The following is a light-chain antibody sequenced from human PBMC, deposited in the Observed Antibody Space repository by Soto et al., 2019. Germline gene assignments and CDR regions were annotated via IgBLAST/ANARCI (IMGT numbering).Light chain of an antibody. CDR1: QSLSGN. CDR2: GAS. Sequence: ERVMTQSPVTVSVSPGEGATLSCRAGQSLSGNLAWYQQKPGQAPRPLIYGASSRATGIPDRFSGSGSGTDFTLTISRLEPEDFAVYYCQQYGSSPPITFGQGTRLEIK. V-gene: IGKV3-20*01. J-gene: IGKJ5*01. CDR3: QQYGSSPPIT.